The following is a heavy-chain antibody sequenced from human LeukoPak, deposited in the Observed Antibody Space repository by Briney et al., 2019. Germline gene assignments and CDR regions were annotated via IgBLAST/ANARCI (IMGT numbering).Heavy chain of an antibody. J-gene: IGHJ4*02. D-gene: IGHD3-3*01. Sequence: GASVKVSCKASGYTFTSYDINWVRQATGQGLEWMGWMNPNSGNAGYAQKFQGRVTMTRNTSISTAYMELSSLRSEDTAVYYCARVRRAFFWSGHEVYFDYWGQGTLVTVSS. CDR2: MNPNSGNA. CDR1: GYTFTSYD. V-gene: IGHV1-8*01. CDR3: ARVRRAFFWSGHEVYFDY.